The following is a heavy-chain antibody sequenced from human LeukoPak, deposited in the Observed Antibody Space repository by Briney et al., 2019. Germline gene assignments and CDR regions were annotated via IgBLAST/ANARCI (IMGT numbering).Heavy chain of an antibody. V-gene: IGHV4-34*01. D-gene: IGHD2-8*01. CDR2: INHSGST. CDR1: GGSFSGYY. J-gene: IGHJ5*02. CDR3: ARVNAKYGWFDP. Sequence: SETLSLTCAVYGGSFSGYYWSWIRQPPGKGLEWIGEINHSGSTNYNPSLKSRVTISVDTSKNQFSLKLSSVTAADTAVYYCARVNAKYGWFDPWGQGTLVTVSS.